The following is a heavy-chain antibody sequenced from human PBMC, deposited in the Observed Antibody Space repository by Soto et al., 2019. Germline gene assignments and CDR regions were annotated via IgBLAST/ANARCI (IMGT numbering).Heavy chain of an antibody. CDR3: AKDQVPHWYSSRKSQNLFDY. D-gene: IGHD6-19*01. CDR1: GFTFSSYA. CDR2: ISGSGGST. Sequence: PGGSLRLSCAASGFTFSSYAMSWVRQAPGKGLEWVSAISGSGGSTYYADSVKGRFTISRDNSKNTLYLQMNSLRAEDMAVYYCAKDQVPHWYSSRKSQNLFDYWGQGTLVTVSS. V-gene: IGHV3-23*01. J-gene: IGHJ4*02.